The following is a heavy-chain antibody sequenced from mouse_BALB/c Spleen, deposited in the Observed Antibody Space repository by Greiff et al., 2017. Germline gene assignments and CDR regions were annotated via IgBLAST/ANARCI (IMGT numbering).Heavy chain of an antibody. CDR1: GDSITSGY. CDR3: ARRRENYYGSSYGYFDY. Sequence: EVKLVESGPSLVKPSQTLSLTCSVTGDSITSGYWNWIRKFPGNKLEYMGYISYSGSTYYNPSLKSRISITRDTSKNQYYLQLNSVTTEDTATYYCARRRENYYGSSYGYFDYWGQGTTLTVSS. J-gene: IGHJ2*01. CDR2: ISYSGST. D-gene: IGHD1-1*01. V-gene: IGHV3-8*02.